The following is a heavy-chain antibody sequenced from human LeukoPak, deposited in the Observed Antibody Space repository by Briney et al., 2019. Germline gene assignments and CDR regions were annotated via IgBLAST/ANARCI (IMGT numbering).Heavy chain of an antibody. J-gene: IGHJ4*02. CDR1: GFTVSSNY. Sequence: GGSLRLSCAASGFTVSSNYMSWVRQAPGKGLEWVSVIYSGGSTYYADSVKGRFTISRDNSKNTLYLQMNSLRAEDTAVYYCARDRRLYDSSYYFDYWGQGTLVTVSS. D-gene: IGHD3-22*01. CDR2: IYSGGST. V-gene: IGHV3-66*01. CDR3: ARDRRLYDSSYYFDY.